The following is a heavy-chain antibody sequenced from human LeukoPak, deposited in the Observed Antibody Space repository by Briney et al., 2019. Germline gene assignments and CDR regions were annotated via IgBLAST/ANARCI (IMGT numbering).Heavy chain of an antibody. CDR2: ISGSGGST. D-gene: IGHD3-22*01. V-gene: IGHV3-23*01. CDR1: GFTFSSYA. J-gene: IGHJ4*02. CDR3: AKVRYDSSGYQSPYFDY. Sequence: GGSLRLSCAASGFTFSSYAMSWVRQAPGKGLEWVSVISGSGGSTYYADSVKGRFTISRDNSKNTLYLQMNSLRAEDTAVYYCAKVRYDSSGYQSPYFDYWGQGTLVTVSS.